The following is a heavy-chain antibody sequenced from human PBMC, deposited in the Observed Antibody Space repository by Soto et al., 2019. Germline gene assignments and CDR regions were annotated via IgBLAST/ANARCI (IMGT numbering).Heavy chain of an antibody. CDR2: IYYSGSI. D-gene: IGHD7-27*01. V-gene: IGHV4-30-4*01. J-gene: IGHJ4*01. CDR3: ATLLNGAEGGPD. CDR1: GGSISSGDYY. Sequence: TLSLTCTVSGGSISSGDYYWSWIRQPPGKGLEWIGYIYYSGSIYYNPSLKSRVTISVDTSKNQFSLKLSSVTAADTAVYDCATLLNGAEGGPDWGNGTLATVSP.